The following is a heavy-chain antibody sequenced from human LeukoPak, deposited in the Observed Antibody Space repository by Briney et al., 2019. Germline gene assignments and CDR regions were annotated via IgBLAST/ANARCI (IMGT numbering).Heavy chain of an antibody. CDR1: GGSIRGYY. D-gene: IGHD4-11*01. J-gene: IGHJ4*02. Sequence: SETLSLTCTVSGGSIRGYYWNWIRQSPGKGLEWIGYIYYSGSTNYNPSLKSRVTISVDTSKNQFSLKLSSVTAADTAVYYCARGYSNYDYWGQGTLVTVSS. V-gene: IGHV4-59*08. CDR2: IYYSGST. CDR3: ARGYSNYDY.